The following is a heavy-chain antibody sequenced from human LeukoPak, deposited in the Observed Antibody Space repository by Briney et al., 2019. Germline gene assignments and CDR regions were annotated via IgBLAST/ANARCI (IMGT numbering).Heavy chain of an antibody. Sequence: SETLSLTCGIYGGSFSGYYWSWIRQPPGKGLEWIGEINHSGSTNYNPSLKSRVTISVDTSKNQFSLKLSSVTAADTAVFYCARTHGWYYYNYYYMDVWGKGTTVTVSS. V-gene: IGHV4-34*01. J-gene: IGHJ6*03. CDR2: INHSGST. CDR3: ARTHGWYYYNYYYMDV. D-gene: IGHD2-15*01. CDR1: GGSFSGYY.